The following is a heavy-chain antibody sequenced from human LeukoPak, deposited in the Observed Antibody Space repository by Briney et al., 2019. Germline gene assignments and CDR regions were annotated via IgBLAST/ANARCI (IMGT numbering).Heavy chain of an antibody. J-gene: IGHJ4*02. CDR1: GFTFSSYA. CDR3: ASVDY. CDR2: ISYDGSNK. Sequence: GGSLRLSCAASGFTFSSYAMHWVRQAPGKGLEWVAVISYDGSNKYYADSVKGRFTISRDNSKNTLYLQMDSLRAEDTAVYYCASVDYWGQGTLVTVSS. V-gene: IGHV3-30*01.